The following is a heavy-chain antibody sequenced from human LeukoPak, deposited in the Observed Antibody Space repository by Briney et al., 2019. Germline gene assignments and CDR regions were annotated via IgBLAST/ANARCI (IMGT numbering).Heavy chain of an antibody. D-gene: IGHD3-10*02. CDR1: GFTFRSYS. CDR3: ARDMMLA. CDR2: ISSDSYHI. Sequence: GGSLRLSCAASGFTFRSYSMNWVRQALAKGLEWVASISSDSYHIFHADSVKGRFTISRDNAKNSLYLQMNSLRAEDTAVYYCARDMMLAGGQGTLVIVSS. V-gene: IGHV3-21*01. J-gene: IGHJ4*02.